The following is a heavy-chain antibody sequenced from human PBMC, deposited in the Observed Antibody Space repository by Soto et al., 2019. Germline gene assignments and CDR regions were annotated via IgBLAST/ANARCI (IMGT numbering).Heavy chain of an antibody. V-gene: IGHV3-23*01. CDR2: ITCSGGTI. Sequence: GGSLRLSFAASGFSFSRYAMIWVRQAPGKGQEWVSCITCSGGTIEYAASVKVRFTISIDNSNNTVDLQMNSLRAEDTAMYYCAKDDVAGDGLWLVSXWGQGILVTVSX. CDR1: GFSFSRYA. D-gene: IGHD2-21*02. J-gene: IGHJ1*01. CDR3: AKDDVAGDGLWLVSX.